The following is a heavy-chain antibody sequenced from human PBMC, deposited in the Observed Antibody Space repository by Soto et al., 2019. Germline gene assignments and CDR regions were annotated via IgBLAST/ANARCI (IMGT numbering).Heavy chain of an antibody. D-gene: IGHD2-21*02. CDR2: IIPIFGTA. Sequence: SVKVSCKASGGTFSSYAISWVRQAPGEGLEWMGGIIPIFGTANYAQKFQGRVTITADESTSTAYMELSSLRSEDTAVYYCARAATYCGGDCQSESFDYWGQGTLVTVSS. V-gene: IGHV1-69*13. CDR3: ARAATYCGGDCQSESFDY. J-gene: IGHJ4*02. CDR1: GGTFSSYA.